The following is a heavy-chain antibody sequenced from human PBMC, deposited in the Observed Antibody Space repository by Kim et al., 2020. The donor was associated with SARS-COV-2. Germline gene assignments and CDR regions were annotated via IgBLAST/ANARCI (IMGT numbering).Heavy chain of an antibody. CDR1: GGSFSGYY. D-gene: IGHD2-2*01. J-gene: IGHJ2*01. Sequence: SETLSLTCAVYGGSFSGYYWSWIHQPPGKGLEWIGEINHSGSTNYNPSLKSRVTISVDTSKNQFSLKLSSVTAADTAVYYCARVVARNPIVVVPAAPRRWYFDLWGRGTLVTVSS. CDR2: INHSGST. CDR3: ARVVARNPIVVVPAAPRRWYFDL. V-gene: IGHV4-34*01.